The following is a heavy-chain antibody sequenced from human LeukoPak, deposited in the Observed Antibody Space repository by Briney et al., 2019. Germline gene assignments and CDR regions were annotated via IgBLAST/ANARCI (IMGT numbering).Heavy chain of an antibody. CDR1: GFTISSHY. Sequence: GVLRLSCAGSGFTISSHYMSWVRQAPGKGLEWVSVIYSGGGTYYADSVKGRLTISRDNSKNTVPLQMNSLRAEDTAVYHCARASFWFDYSGYYFDHWGQGTLVTVSS. J-gene: IGHJ4*02. V-gene: IGHV3-66*01. CDR2: IYSGGGT. D-gene: IGHD2-15*01. CDR3: ARASFWFDYSGYYFDH.